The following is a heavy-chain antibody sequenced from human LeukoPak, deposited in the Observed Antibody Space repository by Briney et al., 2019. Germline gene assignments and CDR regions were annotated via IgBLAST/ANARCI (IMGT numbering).Heavy chain of an antibody. Sequence: PGGSLRLSCAASGFSFSTHSMNWVRQAPGKGLERISFINLDGTDIHYGESVKGRFTISRDNAKNSLYLQMHTLRAEDTAVYYCAGDGVGALPGDAFDIWSQGTLVTVSS. CDR1: GFSFSTHS. J-gene: IGHJ3*02. V-gene: IGHV3-21*05. D-gene: IGHD6-6*01. CDR2: INLDGTDI. CDR3: AGDGVGALPGDAFDI.